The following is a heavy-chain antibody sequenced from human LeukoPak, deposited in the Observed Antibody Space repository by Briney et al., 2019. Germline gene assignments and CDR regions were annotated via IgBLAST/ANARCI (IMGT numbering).Heavy chain of an antibody. CDR2: ISYDGSNK. J-gene: IGHJ6*02. D-gene: IGHD2-15*01. V-gene: IGHV3-30-3*01. Sequence: GGSLRLSCAASGFTFSSYAMHWVGQAPAEGLEWVAVISYDGSNKYYADSVKGRFTISRDNSKNTLYLQMNSLRAEDTTVYYCARDCSGGSCRGYYSYGMDVWGQGPTVTVSS. CDR1: GFTFSSYA. CDR3: ARDCSGGSCRGYYSYGMDV.